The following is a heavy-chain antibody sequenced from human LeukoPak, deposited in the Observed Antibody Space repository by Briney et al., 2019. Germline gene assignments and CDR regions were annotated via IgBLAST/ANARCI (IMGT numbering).Heavy chain of an antibody. CDR3: ARGHCSSTSCLELDY. CDR2: INPNSGGT. J-gene: IGHJ4*02. V-gene: IGHV1-2*02. CDR1: GYTFTGYY. Sequence: ASVKVSCKASGYTFTGYYMHWVRQAPGQGLEWMEWINPNSGGTNYAQKFQGRVTMTRDTSISTAYMELSRLRSDDTAVYYCARGHCSSTSCLELDYWGQGTLVTVSS. D-gene: IGHD2-2*01.